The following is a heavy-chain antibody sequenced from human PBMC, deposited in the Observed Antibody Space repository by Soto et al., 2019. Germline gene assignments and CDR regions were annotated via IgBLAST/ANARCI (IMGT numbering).Heavy chain of an antibody. Sequence: PGGSLRLSCAASGFSFSTAWMNWVRQAPGEGLEWVGRIKRKTDGGTADYAAPVKGRFTISRDDAKNTLYLHMNSLQPEDTAVYYCTTAPMTEALDVWGRGTMVTVSS. CDR3: TTAPMTEALDV. J-gene: IGHJ3*01. V-gene: IGHV3-15*07. CDR1: GFSFSTAW. CDR2: IKRKTDGGTA.